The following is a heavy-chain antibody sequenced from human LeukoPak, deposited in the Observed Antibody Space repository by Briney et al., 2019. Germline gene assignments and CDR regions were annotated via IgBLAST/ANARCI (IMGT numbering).Heavy chain of an antibody. CDR1: GGTFSSYA. CDR2: LIPIFGTA. J-gene: IGHJ6*04. D-gene: IGHD2-2*01. CDR3: ARESREWPGGCGSTSCQSYYYYGMDV. Sequence: ASVKVSCKASGGTFSSYAISWVRQAPGQGLEWMGGLIPIFGTANYAQKFQGRVTITADESTSTAYMELSSLRSEDTAVYYCARESREWPGGCGSTSCQSYYYYGMDVWGKGTTVTVSS. V-gene: IGHV1-69*13.